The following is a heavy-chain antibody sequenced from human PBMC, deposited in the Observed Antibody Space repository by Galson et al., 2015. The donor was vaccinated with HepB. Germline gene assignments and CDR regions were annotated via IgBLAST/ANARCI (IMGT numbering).Heavy chain of an antibody. V-gene: IGHV3-7*01. CDR3: AREQHLIQLWLYGWYFDL. J-gene: IGHJ2*01. CDR1: GFTFSSHW. Sequence: SLRLSCAASGFTFSSHWMSWVRQAPGKGLEWVANIKQDGSEKYFVDSVKGRFTISRDNAKNSLYLQMNSLRAEDTAVYYCAREQHLIQLWLYGWYFDLWGRGTLVTVSS. CDR2: IKQDGSEK. D-gene: IGHD5-18*01.